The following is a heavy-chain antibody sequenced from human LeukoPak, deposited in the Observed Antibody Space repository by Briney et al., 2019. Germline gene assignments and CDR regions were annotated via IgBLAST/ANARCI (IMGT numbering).Heavy chain of an antibody. CDR1: GFTVSSNY. CDR2: ISYDGSKK. CDR3: AKPVGYGDYDPRLHYYYGMDV. D-gene: IGHD5-12*01. J-gene: IGHJ6*02. V-gene: IGHV3-30*18. Sequence: GGSLRLSCAASGFTVSSNYMSWVRQAPDKGLEWVAVISYDGSKKYFADSVKGRFTISRDNSKNTLYLQMNSLRVEDTAVYYCAKPVGYGDYDPRLHYYYGMDVWGQGTTVTVS.